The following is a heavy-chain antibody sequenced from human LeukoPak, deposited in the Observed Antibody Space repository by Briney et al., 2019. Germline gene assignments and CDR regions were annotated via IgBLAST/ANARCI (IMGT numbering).Heavy chain of an antibody. CDR1: GLTFSSYG. Sequence: GGSLRLYCAASGLTFSSYGMSWVRQAPGKGLEWVSTISGSGGNTHYADSVKGRFTISRDNSKSTLYLQMNSLKAEDTAVYYCAKDVGGLEFFDYWGPGTLVTVSS. D-gene: IGHD4-23*01. J-gene: IGHJ4*02. V-gene: IGHV3-23*01. CDR2: ISGSGGNT. CDR3: AKDVGGLEFFDY.